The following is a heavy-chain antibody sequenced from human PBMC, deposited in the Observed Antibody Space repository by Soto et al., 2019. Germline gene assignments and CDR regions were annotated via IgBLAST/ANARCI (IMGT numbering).Heavy chain of an antibody. CDR3: AREAAGILNWFDP. Sequence: QVQLQESGPGLVKPTQTLSLTCTVSGGSISSGGYYWSWIRQHPGKGLEWIGYIYHGGSTYYNPSLKSRVTISAETSKNQFSLKLRSVTAADTAVYYCAREAAGILNWFDPWGQGTLVTVSS. D-gene: IGHD6-25*01. J-gene: IGHJ5*02. V-gene: IGHV4-31*03. CDR2: IYHGGST. CDR1: GGSISSGGYY.